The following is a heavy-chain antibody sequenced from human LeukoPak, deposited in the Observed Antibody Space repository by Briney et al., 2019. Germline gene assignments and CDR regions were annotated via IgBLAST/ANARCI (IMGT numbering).Heavy chain of an antibody. CDR3: AGSAVAGTIWFDP. J-gene: IGHJ5*02. Sequence: SETLSLTCAVYGGSFSGYYWSWIRQPPGKGLEWIGEINHSGSTNYNPSLKSRVTISVDTSKNQFSLKLSSVTAADTAVYYCAGSAVAGTIWFDPWGQGTLVTVSS. CDR2: INHSGST. CDR1: GGSFSGYY. D-gene: IGHD6-19*01. V-gene: IGHV4-34*01.